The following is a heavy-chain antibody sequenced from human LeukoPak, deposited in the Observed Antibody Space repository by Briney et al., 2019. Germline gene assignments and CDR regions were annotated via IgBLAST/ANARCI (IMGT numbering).Heavy chain of an antibody. CDR3: ASRAYDFWSGYRPYYYYGMDV. Sequence: SETLSLTCAVYGGSFSGYYWSWIRQPPGKGLEWIGEINHSGSTNYNPSLKSRVTISVDTSTNQFSLKLSSVTAADTAVYYCASRAYDFWSGYRPYYYYGMDVWGQGTTVTVSS. CDR2: INHSGST. CDR1: GGSFSGYY. J-gene: IGHJ6*02. V-gene: IGHV4-34*01. D-gene: IGHD3-3*01.